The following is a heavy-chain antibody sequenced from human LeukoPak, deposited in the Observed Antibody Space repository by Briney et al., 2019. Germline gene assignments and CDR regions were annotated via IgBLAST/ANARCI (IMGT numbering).Heavy chain of an antibody. CDR1: GGSISSSNW. CDR2: IYHLGNT. V-gene: IGHV4-4*02. D-gene: IGHD3-22*01. J-gene: IGHJ4*02. CDR3: SRDRDYYDSSGYPFDL. Sequence: SETLSLTCTVSGGSISSSNWWSWVRQTPGKGLEWIGEIYHLGNTNYNPSLRRRVTMSVDKSKNQFSLKLSSVTAADTAIYYCSRDRDYYDSSGYPFDLWGRGTLVTVSS.